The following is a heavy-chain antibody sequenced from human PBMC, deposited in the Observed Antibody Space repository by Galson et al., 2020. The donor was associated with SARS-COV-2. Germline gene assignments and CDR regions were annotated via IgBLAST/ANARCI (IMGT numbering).Heavy chain of an antibody. CDR1: GFTFSSYE. D-gene: IGHD1-26*01. J-gene: IGHJ3*02. V-gene: IGHV3-48*03. Sequence: GGSLRLSCAASGFTFSSYEMNWVRQAPGKGLEWVSYISSSGSTIYYADSVKGRFTISRDNAKNSLYLQMNSLRAEDTAVYYCAAHRGSGSYYLGAFDILGQGTMVTVSS. CDR2: ISSSGSTI. CDR3: AAHRGSGSYYLGAFDI.